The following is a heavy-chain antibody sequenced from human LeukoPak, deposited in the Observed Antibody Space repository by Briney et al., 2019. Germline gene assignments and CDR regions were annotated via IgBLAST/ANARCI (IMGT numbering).Heavy chain of an antibody. CDR2: IKNNGGST. V-gene: IGHV3-23*01. J-gene: IGHJ3*02. Sequence: GRSLRLSCAASGFTFSNYAMSWVRQAPGKGLEWVSTIKNNGGSTYYADSVSGRFTISRDNPQNTLYLQMTSLRAEDTAVYFCARDPIRGNGVYDAFDIWGQGTMVTVSS. D-gene: IGHD3-16*01. CDR1: GFTFSNYA. CDR3: ARDPIRGNGVYDAFDI.